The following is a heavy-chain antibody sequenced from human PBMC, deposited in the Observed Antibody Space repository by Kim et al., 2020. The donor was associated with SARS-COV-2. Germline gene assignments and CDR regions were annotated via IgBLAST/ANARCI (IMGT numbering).Heavy chain of an antibody. J-gene: IGHJ3*02. V-gene: IGHV3-66*01. D-gene: IGHD6-13*01. CDR2: IYSGSST. CDR1: GFTVSSNY. CDR3: SRDGAAACFEAFDI. Sequence: GGSLRLSCAASGFTVSSNYMSWVRQAPGKGLEWVSVIYSGSSTYYSDSVKGRFTISRDNSKNTLYLQMNSLRAEDTAVYYCSRDGAAACFEAFDIWGQGT.